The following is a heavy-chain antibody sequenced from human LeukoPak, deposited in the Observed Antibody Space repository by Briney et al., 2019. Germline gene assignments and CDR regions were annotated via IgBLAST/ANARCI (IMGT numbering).Heavy chain of an antibody. CDR3: ARYSWYCSAGSCSYFMDV. J-gene: IGHJ6*04. Sequence: ASVKVSCKPSGYTFTSYGVKWVRQAAGQGLEWVGWIHTNTGNTTYAQGFTGPFVYSWDTSDSTAYLQIRSLKAEDSAVYYCARYSWYCSAGSCSYFMDVWGKGTTVTVSS. CDR2: IHTNTGNT. V-gene: IGHV7-4-1*02. D-gene: IGHD2-15*01. CDR1: GYTFTSYG.